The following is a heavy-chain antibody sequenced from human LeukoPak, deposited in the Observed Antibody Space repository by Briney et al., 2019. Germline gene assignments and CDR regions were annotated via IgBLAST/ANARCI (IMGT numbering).Heavy chain of an antibody. CDR1: GGSISSGGYS. V-gene: IGHV4-30-2*01. J-gene: IGHJ5*02. CDR3: ARGATYIPLNSFDP. D-gene: IGHD2-2*02. Sequence: SETLSLTCAVSGGSISSGGYSWSWLRQPPGKGLEWIGYIYHSGSTNYNPSLKSRVTISVDTSKNQFSLKLSSVTAADTAVYYCARGATYIPLNSFDPWGQGTLVTVSS. CDR2: IYHSGST.